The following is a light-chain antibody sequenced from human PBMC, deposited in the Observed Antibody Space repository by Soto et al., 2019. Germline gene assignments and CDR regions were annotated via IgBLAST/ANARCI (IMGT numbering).Light chain of an antibody. CDR2: GTS. Sequence: EIVLTQSPGTLSFSPGERATLTGRASQSVKSSYLAWYQHKPGQAPRLLIYGTSSRATGIPDRFSGSGSGTDFTLTISRLEPEDFAVYYCQQYGSSITFGQGTRLEIK. V-gene: IGKV3-20*01. J-gene: IGKJ5*01. CDR1: QSVKSSY. CDR3: QQYGSSIT.